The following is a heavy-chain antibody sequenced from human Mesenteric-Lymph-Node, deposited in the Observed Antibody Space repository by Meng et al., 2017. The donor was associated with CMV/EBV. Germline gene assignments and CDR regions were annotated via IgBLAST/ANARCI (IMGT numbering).Heavy chain of an antibody. V-gene: IGHV4-34*01. D-gene: IGHD3-10*01. Sequence: GYYWSWIRQPPGKGLEWIGEINHSGSTNYNPSLKSRVTISVDTSKSQFSLKLSSVTAADTAVYYCARARVAGSPYYYGSGSYTYFDYWGQGTLVTVSS. J-gene: IGHJ4*02. CDR1: GYY. CDR2: INHSGST. CDR3: ARARVAGSPYYYGSGSYTYFDY.